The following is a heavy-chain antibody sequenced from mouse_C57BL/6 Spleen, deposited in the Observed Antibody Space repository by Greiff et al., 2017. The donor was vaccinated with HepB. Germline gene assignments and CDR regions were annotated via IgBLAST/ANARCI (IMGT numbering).Heavy chain of an antibody. CDR3: ARDDVGYAMDY. CDR1: GYAFTNYL. V-gene: IGHV1-54*01. CDR2: INPGSGGT. Sequence: VKVVESGAELVRPGTSVKVSCKASGYAFTNYLIEWVKQRPGQGLEWIGVINPGSGGTNYNEKFKGKATLTADKSSSTAYMQLSSLTSEDSAVYFCARDDVGYAMDYWGQGTSVTVSS. J-gene: IGHJ4*01.